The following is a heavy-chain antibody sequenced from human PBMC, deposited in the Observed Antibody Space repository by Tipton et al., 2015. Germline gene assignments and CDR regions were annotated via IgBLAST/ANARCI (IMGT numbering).Heavy chain of an antibody. Sequence: TLSLTCTVSGGSISSSTYYWGWIRQPPGKGLEWIGSIYYSGSTSYNPSLKSRVTISVDTSKNQFSLKLSSVTAADTAVYYCARVGLTVAPDYWGQGTLVTVSS. V-gene: IGHV4-39*01. CDR1: GGSISSSTYY. CDR2: IYYSGST. CDR3: ARVGLTVAPDY. J-gene: IGHJ4*02. D-gene: IGHD6-19*01.